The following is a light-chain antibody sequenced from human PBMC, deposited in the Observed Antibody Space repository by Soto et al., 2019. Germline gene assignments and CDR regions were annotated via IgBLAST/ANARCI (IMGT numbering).Light chain of an antibody. CDR2: KAS. Sequence: DIQMTQSPSTLSASVGDRVTITCRASQSLRNWLAWYQQRPGKAPNLLIYKASSIESGVPSRFSGSQSGTDFTLTSSSLQADDFATYYCQQYYTSSWTFGQGTKVEIK. J-gene: IGKJ1*01. CDR1: QSLRNW. V-gene: IGKV1-5*03. CDR3: QQYYTSSWT.